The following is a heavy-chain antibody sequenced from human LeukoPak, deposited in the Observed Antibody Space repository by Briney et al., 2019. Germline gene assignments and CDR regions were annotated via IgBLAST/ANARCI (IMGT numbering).Heavy chain of an antibody. CDR3: ARAYSSSWYFNWFDP. D-gene: IGHD6-13*01. V-gene: IGHV4-38-2*01. CDR2: IYYDESA. CDR1: GYSISSGYY. J-gene: IGHJ5*02. Sequence: SETLSLTCVVSGYSISSGYYWAWIRQPPGKGPEWIGHIYYDESAYYNPSLKSRVTISIDTSKNQFSLKLSSVSAADTAVYYRARAYSSSWYFNWFDPWGQGTLVTVSS.